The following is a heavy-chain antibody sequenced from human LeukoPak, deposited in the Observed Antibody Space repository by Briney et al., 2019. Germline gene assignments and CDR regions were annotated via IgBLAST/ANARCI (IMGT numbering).Heavy chain of an antibody. Sequence: GGSLRLSCAASGFTFSSFEMNWVRQAPGKGLEWVSYIDNSASTIYYADSVRGRFTISRDNAKNSLYLQMNSLRAEDTAVYYCARRFDIWGQGKMVTVSP. CDR3: ARRFDI. CDR1: GFTFSSFE. V-gene: IGHV3-48*03. CDR2: IDNSASTI. J-gene: IGHJ3*02.